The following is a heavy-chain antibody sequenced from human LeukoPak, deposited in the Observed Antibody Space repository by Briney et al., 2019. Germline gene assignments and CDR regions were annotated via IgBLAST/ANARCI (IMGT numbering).Heavy chain of an antibody. Sequence: SETLSLTCTVSGASISSHYWSWIRQPPGRGLEWIGYIHYTGITSFDPSLKSRLTMSIDTSKSQFSLNLNSVTAADTAVYYCARVYDYGKFDFWGPGDPLTVSS. V-gene: IGHV4-59*11. CDR3: ARVYDYGKFDF. CDR2: IHYTGIT. D-gene: IGHD4/OR15-4a*01. J-gene: IGHJ4*02. CDR1: GASISSHY.